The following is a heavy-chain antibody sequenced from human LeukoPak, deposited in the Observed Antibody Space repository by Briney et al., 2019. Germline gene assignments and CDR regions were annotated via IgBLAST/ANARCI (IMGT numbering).Heavy chain of an antibody. CDR1: GFTFNSYG. CDR2: IRYDGSDK. J-gene: IGHJ6*03. D-gene: IGHD2-2*01. V-gene: IGHV3-30*02. CDR3: AKGSYYCSSSSCPQYYYYMDV. Sequence: GGSLRLSCAASGFTFNSYGMHWVRQAPGKGLEWVAFIRYDGSDKYYADSVKGRLTVSRDNSKNTLYLQMSSLRAEDTAVYYCAKGSYYCSSSSCPQYYYYMDVWGKGTTVTVSS.